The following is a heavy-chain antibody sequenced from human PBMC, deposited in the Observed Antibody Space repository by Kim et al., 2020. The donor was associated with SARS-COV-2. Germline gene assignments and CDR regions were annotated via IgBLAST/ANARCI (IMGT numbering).Heavy chain of an antibody. D-gene: IGHD3-3*01. Sequence: GGSLRLSCAASGFSFSYYDMHWVRQVPGKGLEWVSTITSTGDRFYAGSVKGRLTIYRENAERSLFLQMSSLRAEDTAAYFCTRGALFGDYVMDVWGQGTTVTVSS. V-gene: IGHV3-13*01. CDR2: ITSTGDR. J-gene: IGHJ6*02. CDR3: TRGALFGDYVMDV. CDR1: GFSFSYYD.